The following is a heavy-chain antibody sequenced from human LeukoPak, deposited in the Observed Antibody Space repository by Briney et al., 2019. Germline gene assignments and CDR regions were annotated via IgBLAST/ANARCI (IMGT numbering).Heavy chain of an antibody. J-gene: IGHJ2*01. D-gene: IGHD3-22*01. CDR3: ARLLGSSGYAGDWYFDL. V-gene: IGHV4-30-4*01. CDR1: GGSISSGDYY. CDR2: IYYSGST. Sequence: SQTLSLTCTVSGGSISSGDYYWSWIRQPPGKGLEWIGYIYYSGSTYYNPSLKSRVTMSRDTSRNQFSLKLTSVTAADTAVYYCARLLGSSGYAGDWYFDLWGPGALVTVSS.